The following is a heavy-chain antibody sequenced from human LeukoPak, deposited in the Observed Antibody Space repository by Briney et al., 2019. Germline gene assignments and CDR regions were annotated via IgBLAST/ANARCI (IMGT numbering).Heavy chain of an antibody. CDR1: GYTFTSYY. CDR3: TRDPPRRCSGVTCYPY. CDR2: INPNSGGT. V-gene: IGHV1-2*02. D-gene: IGHD2-15*01. Sequence: ASVKVSCKASGYTFTSYYIHWVRPTPGQGLEWMGWINPNSGGTTFAQTFQDRVTMTRDTSISTVYMELSSLRSDDTAVYYCTRDPPRRCSGVTCYPYWGQGSLVTVSS. J-gene: IGHJ4*02.